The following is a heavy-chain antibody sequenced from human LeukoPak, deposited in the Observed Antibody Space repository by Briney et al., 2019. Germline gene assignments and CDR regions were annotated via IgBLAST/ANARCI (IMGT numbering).Heavy chain of an antibody. CDR3: ARKVAAQWGYFDY. J-gene: IGHJ4*02. CDR1: GFTFSSYS. D-gene: IGHD6-19*01. Sequence: GGSLRLSCAASGFTFSSYSMNWVRQAPGKGLEWVSYISSSSTIYYADSVKGRFTISRDNAKNSLYLQMNSLRAEDTAVYYCARKVAAQWGYFDYWGQGTLVTVSS. CDR2: ISSSSTI. V-gene: IGHV3-48*01.